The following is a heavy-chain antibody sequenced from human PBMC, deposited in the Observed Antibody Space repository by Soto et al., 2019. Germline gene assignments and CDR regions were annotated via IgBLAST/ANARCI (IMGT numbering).Heavy chain of an antibody. CDR1: GGTFSSYA. Sequence: GASVKVSCKASGGTFSSYAISWVRQAPGQGLEWMGGIIPIFGTANYAQKFQGRVTITADESTSTAYMELSSLRSEDTAVYYCATARGDYYYYGMGVWGQGTTVTVSS. J-gene: IGHJ6*02. V-gene: IGHV1-69*13. CDR2: IIPIFGTA. CDR3: ATARGDYYYYGMGV.